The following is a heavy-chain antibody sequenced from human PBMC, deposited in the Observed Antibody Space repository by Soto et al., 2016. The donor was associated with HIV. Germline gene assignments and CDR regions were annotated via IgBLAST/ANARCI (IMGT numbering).Heavy chain of an antibody. J-gene: IGHJ4*02. CDR2: MNPTSQNS. V-gene: IGHV1-8*02. Sequence: QVQLVQSGAEVKKPGASVKVSCKTSGYIFNNYDINWVRQGSGQGLEWMGWMNPTSQNSGSSQKFQGRVTMTTNTSINTAYLEMTGLSFDDTAVYYCARGLLYTAGYLIDFWGQGVLVTASS. D-gene: IGHD2-2*03. CDR1: GYIFNNYD. CDR3: ARGLLYTAGYLIDF.